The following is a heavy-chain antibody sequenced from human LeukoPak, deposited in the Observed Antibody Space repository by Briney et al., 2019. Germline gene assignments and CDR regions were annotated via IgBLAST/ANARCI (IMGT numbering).Heavy chain of an antibody. J-gene: IGHJ1*01. CDR3: AKREADSSSWYWNAEYFQH. CDR2: ISSSSGYI. V-gene: IGHV3-21*01. CDR1: GFTFSNYA. Sequence: GGSLRLSCAASGFTFSNYAMKWVRQAPGKGLEWVSSISSSSGYIYYADSVKGRFIISRDNAKNSLYLQMNSLRAEDTAVYYCAKREADSSSWYWNAEYFQHWGQGTLVTVSS. D-gene: IGHD6-13*01.